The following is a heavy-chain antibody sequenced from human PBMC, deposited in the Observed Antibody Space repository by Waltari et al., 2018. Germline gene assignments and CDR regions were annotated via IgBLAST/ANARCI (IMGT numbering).Heavy chain of an antibody. J-gene: IGHJ5*02. CDR1: GGSISSYY. D-gene: IGHD6-13*01. Sequence: QVQLQESGPGLVKPSETLSLTCTVSGGSISSYYWSWIRQPAGKGLEWIGRIYTSGSTNYNPSLKIRVTMSVDTSKNQFSLKLSSVTAADTAVYYCARVIREAAASDNWFDPWGQGTLVTVSS. CDR3: ARVIREAAASDNWFDP. CDR2: IYTSGST. V-gene: IGHV4-4*07.